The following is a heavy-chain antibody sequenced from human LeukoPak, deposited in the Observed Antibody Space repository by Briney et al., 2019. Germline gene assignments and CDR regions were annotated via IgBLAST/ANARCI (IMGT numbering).Heavy chain of an antibody. CDR3: ARDVFGSGSYYFDY. Sequence: SETLSLTCAVYGGSFSGYYWSWIRQPPGKGLEWIGEINHSGSTNYNPSPKSRVTISVDTSKNQFSLKLSSVTAADTAVYYCARDVFGSGSYYFDYWGQGTLVTVSS. D-gene: IGHD3-10*01. CDR2: INHSGST. J-gene: IGHJ4*02. V-gene: IGHV4-34*01. CDR1: GGSFSGYY.